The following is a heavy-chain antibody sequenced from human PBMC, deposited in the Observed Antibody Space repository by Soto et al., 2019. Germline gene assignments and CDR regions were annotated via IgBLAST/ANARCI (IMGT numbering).Heavy chain of an antibody. CDR2: INAGNGNT. V-gene: IGHV1-3*01. Sequence: SVKVSRKASGYTFTSYAMHWVRQAPGQRLEWMGWINAGNGNTKYSQKFQGRVTITRDTSASTAYMELSSLRSEDTAVYYCAGGPNPYYFDYWGQGTLVTVSS. CDR3: AGGPNPYYFDY. CDR1: GYTFTSYA. J-gene: IGHJ4*02.